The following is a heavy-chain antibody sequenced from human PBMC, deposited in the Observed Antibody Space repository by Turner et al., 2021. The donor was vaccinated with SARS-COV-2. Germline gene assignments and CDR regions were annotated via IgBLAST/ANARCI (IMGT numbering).Heavy chain of an antibody. D-gene: IGHD6-25*01. CDR1: GYTLTELS. CDR2: FDTEDGET. J-gene: IGHJ5*02. CDR3: ATGYQRRVNWFDP. Sequence: QVQLVQSGAEVTMPGASVTVSCKISGYTLTELSMYWVRQAPGKGLEWMGGFDTEDGETIYAQNLQGRVTMNEDTSTDTAYRELSSLRSEDTDGYLGATGYQRRVNWFDPWGQGTLVTVSS. V-gene: IGHV1-24*01.